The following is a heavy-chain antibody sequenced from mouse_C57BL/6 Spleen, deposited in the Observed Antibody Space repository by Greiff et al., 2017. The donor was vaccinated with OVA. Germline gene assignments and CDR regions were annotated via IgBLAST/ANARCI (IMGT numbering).Heavy chain of an antibody. J-gene: IGHJ2*01. D-gene: IGHD3-2*02. Sequence: QVQLQQPGAELVRPGSSVKLSCKASGYTFTSYWMDWVKQRPGQGLAWIGNIYPSDSETHYNQKFKDKATLTVDKSSSTAYMQLSSLTSEDSAVYYCARATAQALYYFDYWGQGTTLTVSS. CDR2: IYPSDSET. V-gene: IGHV1-61*01. CDR1: GYTFTSYW. CDR3: ARATAQALYYFDY.